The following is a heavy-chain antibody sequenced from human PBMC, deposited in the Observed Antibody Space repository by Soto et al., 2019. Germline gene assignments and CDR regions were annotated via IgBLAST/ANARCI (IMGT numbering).Heavy chain of an antibody. V-gene: IGHV3-21*01. Sequence: EVQLVESGGGLVKPGGSLRLSCAASGFTFSTYSMNWVRQAPGEGLEWVSSITSRSSYIYYADSVKGRFTISRDNAKNSLYLQMNRLRAEDTAVYYCARDQGLDWREQSYYYYYGMDVWGQGTTVTVSS. CDR2: ITSRSSYI. D-gene: IGHD3-9*01. CDR3: ARDQGLDWREQSYYYYYGMDV. CDR1: GFTFSTYS. J-gene: IGHJ6*02.